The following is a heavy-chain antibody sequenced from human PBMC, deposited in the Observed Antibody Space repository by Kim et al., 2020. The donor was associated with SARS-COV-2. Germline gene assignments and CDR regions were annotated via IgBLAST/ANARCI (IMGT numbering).Heavy chain of an antibody. CDR2: ISASGGDT. V-gene: IGHV3-23*01. D-gene: IGHD4-4*01. CDR3: AKVTTITAPFYDY. J-gene: IGHJ4*02. Sequence: GGSLRRSCAASGFTFSSYALSWVRQAPGKGLEWVSGISASGGDTYYADSVQGRFTISRDNSKNALNLEMNSLRAEDTALYYCAKVTTITAPFYDYWGQGTLVTVSS. CDR1: GFTFSSYA.